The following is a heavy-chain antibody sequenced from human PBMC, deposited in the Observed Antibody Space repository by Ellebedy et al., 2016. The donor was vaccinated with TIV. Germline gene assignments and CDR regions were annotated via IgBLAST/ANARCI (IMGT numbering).Heavy chain of an antibody. V-gene: IGHV4-59*11. CDR1: GGSINGHY. Sequence: MPSETLSLTCTVSGGSINGHYWSWIRQPPGKGLEWIGYIYYSGSTNYNPSLKSRVTISVDTSKNQFSLKLSSVTAADTAVYYCARGPKSIVGAKRSAYFDYWGQGTLVTVSS. J-gene: IGHJ4*02. D-gene: IGHD1-26*01. CDR3: ARGPKSIVGAKRSAYFDY. CDR2: IYYSGST.